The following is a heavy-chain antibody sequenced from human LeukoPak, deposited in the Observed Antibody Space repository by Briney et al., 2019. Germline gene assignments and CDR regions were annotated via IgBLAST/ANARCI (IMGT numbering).Heavy chain of an antibody. V-gene: IGHV3-23*01. Sequence: PGGSLRLSCVVTGFTLSNSAMSWVRQAPGKGLEWVSGTSSSGGSTFYADSVKGRFTISRDNPKNTVYLQMNSLRVEDTAIYYCAKIYISSWFDPWGQGTLVTVSS. J-gene: IGHJ5*02. CDR2: TSSSGGST. D-gene: IGHD6-13*01. CDR1: GFTLSNSA. CDR3: AKIYISSWFDP.